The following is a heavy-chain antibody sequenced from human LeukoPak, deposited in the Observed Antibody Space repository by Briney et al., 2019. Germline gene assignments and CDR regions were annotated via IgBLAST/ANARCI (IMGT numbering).Heavy chain of an antibody. J-gene: IGHJ4*02. CDR1: GGSISSSSYY. CDR2: IYYSGST. Sequence: SETLSLTCTVSGGSISSSSYYWGWIRQPPGKGLEWIGSIYYSGSTYYNPSLKSRVTISVDTSKNQFSLKLSSVTAADTAVYYCARQDGLEYYFDYWGQGTLVTVSS. CDR3: ARQDGLEYYFDY. V-gene: IGHV4-39*01. D-gene: IGHD3/OR15-3a*01.